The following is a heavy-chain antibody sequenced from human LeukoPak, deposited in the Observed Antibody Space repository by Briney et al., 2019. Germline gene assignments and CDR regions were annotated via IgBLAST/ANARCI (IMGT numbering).Heavy chain of an antibody. V-gene: IGHV1-69*04. J-gene: IGHJ4*02. D-gene: IGHD3-3*01. CDR3: ASRGTRDFWSGCLDY. CDR1: GGTFSSYA. CDR2: IIPILGIA. Sequence: SVKVSCKASGGTFSSYAISWVRQAPGQGLEWMGRIIPILGIANYAQKFQGRVTITADKSTSTAYMELSSLRSEDTAVYYCASRGTRDFWSGCLDYWGQGTLVIVSS.